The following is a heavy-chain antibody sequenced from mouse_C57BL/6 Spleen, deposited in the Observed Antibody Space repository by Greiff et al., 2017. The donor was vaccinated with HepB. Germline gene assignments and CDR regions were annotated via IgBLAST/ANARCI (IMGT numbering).Heavy chain of an antibody. CDR2: IHPNSGST. CDR3: ANTVVATGYFDY. V-gene: IGHV1-64*01. CDR1: GYTFTSYW. D-gene: IGHD1-1*01. J-gene: IGHJ2*01. Sequence: VKLQQPGAELVKPGASVKLSCKASGYTFTSYWMHWVKQRPGQGLEWIGMIHPNSGSTNYNEKFKSKATLTVDKSSSTAYMQLSSLTSEDSAVYYCANTVVATGYFDYWGQGTTLTVSS.